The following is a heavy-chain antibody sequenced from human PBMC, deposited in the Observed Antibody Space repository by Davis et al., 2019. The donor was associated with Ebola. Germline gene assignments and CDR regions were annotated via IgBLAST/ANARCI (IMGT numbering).Heavy chain of an antibody. D-gene: IGHD1/OR15-1a*01. V-gene: IGHV3-43*02. Sequence: GESLKISCAASGFTFADYAMHWVRHAPGKGLEWVSLISGDGGRIYYADSVKGRFTISRDNSKNSLYLQMNSLRTEDTALYYCAKDLEYWYKDYYYGMDVWGQGTTVTVSS. J-gene: IGHJ6*02. CDR3: AKDLEYWYKDYYYGMDV. CDR2: ISGDGGRI. CDR1: GFTFADYA.